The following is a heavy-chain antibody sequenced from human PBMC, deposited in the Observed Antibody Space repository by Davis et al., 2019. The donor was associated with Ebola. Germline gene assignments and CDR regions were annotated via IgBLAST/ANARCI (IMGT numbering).Heavy chain of an antibody. J-gene: IGHJ6*03. CDR3: AIYLASSGNYYYYMDV. CDR1: GGTFSSYD. D-gene: IGHD3-10*01. Sequence: SVKVSCKASGGTFSSYDISWVRQAPGQGLEWMGGIIPILGIANYAQKFQGRVTITADESTSTAYMELSSLRSEDTAVYYCAIYLASSGNYYYYMDVWGKGTTVTVSS. CDR2: IIPILGIA. V-gene: IGHV1-69*10.